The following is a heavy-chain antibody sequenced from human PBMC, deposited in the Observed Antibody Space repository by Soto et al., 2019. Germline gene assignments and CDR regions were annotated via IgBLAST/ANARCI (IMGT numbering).Heavy chain of an antibody. CDR3: VRPPDPRRSEGDC. CDR2: IIPILGTA. CDR1: GGTFNSYF. Sequence: VQLVQSGPEVKKPGSSVKVSCKASGGTFNSYFITWVRQAPGQGLEWMGGIIPILGTANYAQRFQGRLTIRADEATGTALMEVSALGLDDTGVYYFVRPPDPRRSEGDCWGQGTLVTVSA. D-gene: IGHD6-6*01. V-gene: IGHV1-69*01. J-gene: IGHJ4*02.